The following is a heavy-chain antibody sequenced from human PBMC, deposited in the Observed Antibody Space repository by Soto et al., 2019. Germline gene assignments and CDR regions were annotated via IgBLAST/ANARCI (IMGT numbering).Heavy chain of an antibody. D-gene: IGHD2-15*01. CDR2: IYYSGST. V-gene: IGHV4-39*01. Sequence: QLRLQESGPGLVKPSETLSLTCTVSGGSISSSSYYWGWIRQPPGKGLEWIGSIYYSGSTYYNPSLDSRVTISVDTSKHQFALKLGSVTAADTAVYYCARHTPAISISDHWGQGTLVTVSS. J-gene: IGHJ4*02. CDR1: GGSISSSSYY. CDR3: ARHTPAISISDH.